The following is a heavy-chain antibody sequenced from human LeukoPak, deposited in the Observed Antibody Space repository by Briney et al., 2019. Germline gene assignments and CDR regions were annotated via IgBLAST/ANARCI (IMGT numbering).Heavy chain of an antibody. CDR3: ASYYGSGTAFDI. Sequence: ASVKVSCKASGYTFTSYDINWVRQATGQGLEWMGWMNPNSGNTGYAQKFQDRVTMTRNTSISTAYMELSSLRSEDTAVYYCASYYGSGTAFDIWGQGTMVTVSS. CDR2: MNPNSGNT. J-gene: IGHJ3*02. V-gene: IGHV1-8*01. D-gene: IGHD3-10*01. CDR1: GYTFTSYD.